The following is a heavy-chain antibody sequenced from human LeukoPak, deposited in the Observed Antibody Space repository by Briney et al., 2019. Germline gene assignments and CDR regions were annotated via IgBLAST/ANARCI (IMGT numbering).Heavy chain of an antibody. CDR3: ARRGNYYPFDY. V-gene: IGHV3-23*01. CDR2: FNGSGDRT. CDR1: GFTFTSYS. Sequence: GGSLRLSCAASGFTFTSYSMSWVRQAPGKGLEWVSGFNGSGDRTYYADSVKGRFTISRDNSKNTLYLQMNNLRAGDTAVYYCARRGNYYPFDYWGQGTLVTVSS. D-gene: IGHD1-26*01. J-gene: IGHJ4*02.